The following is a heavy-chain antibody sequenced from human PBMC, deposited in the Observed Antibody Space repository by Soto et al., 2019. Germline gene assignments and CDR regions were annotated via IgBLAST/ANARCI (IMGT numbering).Heavy chain of an antibody. CDR2: INHSGST. Sequence: SETLSLTCAVYGGSFSGYYWSWIRQPPGKGLEWIGEINHSGSTNYNPSLKSRVTISVDTSKNQFSLKLSSATAADTAVYYCARASRRFLEWFDFDYWGQGTLVTVSS. CDR3: ARASRRFLEWFDFDY. CDR1: GGSFSGYY. J-gene: IGHJ4*02. D-gene: IGHD3-3*01. V-gene: IGHV4-34*01.